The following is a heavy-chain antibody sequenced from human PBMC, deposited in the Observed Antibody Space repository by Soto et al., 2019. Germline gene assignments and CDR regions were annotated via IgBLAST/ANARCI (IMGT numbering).Heavy chain of an antibody. CDR2: IIPIFGTA. CDR1: GGTFSSYA. J-gene: IGHJ4*02. CDR3: AGHAEWELLHFDY. V-gene: IGHV1-69*13. Sequence: GASVKVSCKASGGTFSSYAISWVRQAPGQGLEWMGGIIPIFGTASYAQKFQGRVTITADESTSTAYMELSSLRSEDTAVYYCAGHAEWELLHFDYWGQGTLVTVSS. D-gene: IGHD1-26*01.